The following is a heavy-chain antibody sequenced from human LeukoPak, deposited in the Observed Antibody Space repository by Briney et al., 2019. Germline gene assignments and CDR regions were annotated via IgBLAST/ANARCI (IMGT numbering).Heavy chain of an antibody. CDR2: INHSGST. CDR1: GGSFSGYY. J-gene: IGHJ6*02. V-gene: IGHV4-34*01. Sequence: ETLSLTCAVYGGSFSGYYWSWIRQPPGKGLEWIGEINHSGSTNYNPSLKSRVTISVDTSKNQFSLKLSSVTAADTAVYYCARGPDIVVVPAAIYYGMDVWGQGTTVTVSS. D-gene: IGHD2-2*01. CDR3: ARGPDIVVVPAAIYYGMDV.